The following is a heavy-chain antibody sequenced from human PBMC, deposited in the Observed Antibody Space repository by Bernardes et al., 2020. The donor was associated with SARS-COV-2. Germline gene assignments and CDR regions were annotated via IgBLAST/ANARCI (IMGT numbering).Heavy chain of an antibody. CDR2: IYTSGST. D-gene: IGHD3-9*01. J-gene: IGHJ6*02. V-gene: IGHV4-61*02. CDR3: ARESQRTAWDILTGIYYYYGMDV. Sequence: SETLFLTCTVSGGSISSGSYYWSWIRQPAGKGLEWIGRIYTSGSTNYNPSLKSRVTISVDTSKNQFSLKLSSVTAADTAVYYCARESQRTAWDILTGIYYYYGMDVWGQGTTVTVSS. CDR1: GGSISSGSYY.